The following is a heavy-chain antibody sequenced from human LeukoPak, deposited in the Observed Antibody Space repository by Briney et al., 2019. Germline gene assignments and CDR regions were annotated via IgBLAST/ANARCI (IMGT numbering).Heavy chain of an antibody. J-gene: IGHJ4*02. D-gene: IGHD2-15*01. CDR3: ASRVVVVAATVHY. CDR1: GFTFSSYS. Sequence: GGSLRLSCAASGFTFSSYSMNWVRQAPGKGLEWVSSISSSSSYIYYAGSVKGRFTISRDNAKNSLYLQMNSLRAEDTAVYYCASRVVVVAATVHYWGQGTLVTVSS. V-gene: IGHV3-21*01. CDR2: ISSSSSYI.